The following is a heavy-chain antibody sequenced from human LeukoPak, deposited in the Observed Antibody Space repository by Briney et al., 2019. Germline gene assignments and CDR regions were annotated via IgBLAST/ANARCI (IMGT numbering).Heavy chain of an antibody. D-gene: IGHD5-18*01. CDR1: GGSISSGSYY. Sequence: SETLSLTCTVSGGSISSGSYYWSWIRQPAGKGLEWIGRIYTSGSTNYNPSLKSRVTISVDTSKNQFSLKLSSVTAADTAVYYCARDPGYSFSSDYYYYMDVWGKGTTVTVSS. CDR2: IYTSGST. CDR3: ARDPGYSFSSDYYYYMDV. V-gene: IGHV4-61*02. J-gene: IGHJ6*03.